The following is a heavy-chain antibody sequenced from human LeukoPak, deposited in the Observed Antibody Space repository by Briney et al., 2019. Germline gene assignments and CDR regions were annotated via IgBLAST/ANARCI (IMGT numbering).Heavy chain of an antibody. CDR3: ARCSYYGAGNSPYDL. V-gene: IGHV4-4*07. J-gene: IGHJ4*02. D-gene: IGHD3-10*01. CDR1: GGSMSDNF. CDR2: IYPAGFT. Sequence: KPSETLSLTCTLSGGSMSDNFWNWIRQPAGKGLEWVGRIYPAGFTSYNPPLKSRLTMSIDTSKNQFSLRLRSVSAADTAVYYCARCSYYGAGNSPYDLWGQGTLVTVSS.